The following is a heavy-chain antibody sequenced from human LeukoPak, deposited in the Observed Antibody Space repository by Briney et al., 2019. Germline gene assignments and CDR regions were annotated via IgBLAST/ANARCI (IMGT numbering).Heavy chain of an antibody. CDR1: GFTSNSYA. V-gene: IGHV3-30*04. J-gene: IGHJ6*02. Sequence: GRSLRLSCAASGFTSNSYAMHWVRQAPGKGLEWVALISYDGSNKYYADSVKGRFTISRDNAKNSLYLQMNSLRDEDTAVYYCARDARIAVAEYYYGMDVWGQGTTVTVSS. D-gene: IGHD6-19*01. CDR2: ISYDGSNK. CDR3: ARDARIAVAEYYYGMDV.